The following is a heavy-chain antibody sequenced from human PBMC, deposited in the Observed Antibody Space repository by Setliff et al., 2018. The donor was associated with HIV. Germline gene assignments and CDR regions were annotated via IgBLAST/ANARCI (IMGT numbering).Heavy chain of an antibody. Sequence: GGSLRLSCAGSGFTLSSHDMGWIRQAPGKGLEWVSTIDTSGFGTYYADSVKGRFTVSRDNPKTTLFLQLNTLRAEDTAMYYCAREGRSSAWDDWYFDLWGRGTLVTVSS. CDR2: IDTSGFGT. J-gene: IGHJ2*01. V-gene: IGHV3-23*01. CDR3: AREGRSSAWDDWYFDL. CDR1: GFTLSSHD. D-gene: IGHD6-19*01.